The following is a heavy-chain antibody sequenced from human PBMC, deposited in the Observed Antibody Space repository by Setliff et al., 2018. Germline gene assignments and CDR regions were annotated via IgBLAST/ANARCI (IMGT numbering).Heavy chain of an antibody. V-gene: IGHV3-23*01. Sequence: PGGSLRLSCAASGFTFSNYAMSWVRQTPGKGLEWVSAITTSGGSTYYADSVKGRFTISRDDSKNTLYLQMLSLRAEGTAVYYCAKGGSDFWSELDYWGQGTLVTVSS. J-gene: IGHJ4*02. CDR2: ITTSGGST. D-gene: IGHD3-3*01. CDR3: AKGGSDFWSELDY. CDR1: GFTFSNYA.